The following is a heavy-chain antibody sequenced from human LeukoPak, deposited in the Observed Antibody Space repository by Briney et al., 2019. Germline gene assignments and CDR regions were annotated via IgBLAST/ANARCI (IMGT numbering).Heavy chain of an antibody. J-gene: IGHJ4*02. CDR1: GFTFSSYW. V-gene: IGHV3-7*03. D-gene: IGHD1-26*01. Sequence: GGSLRLSCAASGFTFSSYWMSWVRQAPGKGLEWVANIKQDGSEKYYVDSVKGRFTISRDNAKNTLYLQMNSLRAEDTAVYYCAKTVSVLGATPPDYWGQGTLVTVSS. CDR2: IKQDGSEK. CDR3: AKTVSVLGATPPDY.